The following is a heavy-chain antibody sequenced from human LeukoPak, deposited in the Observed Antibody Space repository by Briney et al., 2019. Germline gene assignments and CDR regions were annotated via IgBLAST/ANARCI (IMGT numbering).Heavy chain of an antibody. CDR1: GGSISSSSYY. J-gene: IGHJ5*02. CDR2: IHYSGST. D-gene: IGHD2-2*01. Sequence: SETLSLTCTVSGGSISSSSYYWSWIRQHPGKGLEWIGSIHYSGSTYYKPSLKSRVTISVDTSKNQFSLKLSSVTAADTAVYYCARGPHVFYCSSTSCYHWFDPWGQGTLVTVSS. CDR3: ARGPHVFYCSSTSCYHWFDP. V-gene: IGHV4-39*01.